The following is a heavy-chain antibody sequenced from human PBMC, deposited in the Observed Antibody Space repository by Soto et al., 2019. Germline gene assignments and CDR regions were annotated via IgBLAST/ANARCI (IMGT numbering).Heavy chain of an antibody. Sequence: PSETLSLTCSVSGGSISSYYWSWIRQPPGKGLEWIGYIYHSGSTIYNPSLKSRVTISVDMSKNQFSLKLSSVTAADTAVYYCARDGGAVRDLHGMDVWGQGTTVTVSS. D-gene: IGHD3-16*01. CDR3: ARDGGAVRDLHGMDV. J-gene: IGHJ6*02. V-gene: IGHV4-59*01. CDR1: GGSISSYY. CDR2: IYHSGST.